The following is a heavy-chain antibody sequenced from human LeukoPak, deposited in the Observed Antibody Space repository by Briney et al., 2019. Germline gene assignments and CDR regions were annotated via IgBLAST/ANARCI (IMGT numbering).Heavy chain of an antibody. J-gene: IGHJ4*02. V-gene: IGHV3-23*01. CDR2: ISGSGGST. CDR1: GFTFRVYW. Sequence: GGSLRLSCEVSGFTFRVYWMNWVRQAPGKGLEWVSAISGSGGSTYYADSVKGRFTISRDNSKNTLYLQMNSLRAEDTAVYYCAKSKGGITFGGVIVSPYYLDYWGQGTLVTVSS. CDR3: AKSKGGITFGGVIVSPYYLDY. D-gene: IGHD3-16*02.